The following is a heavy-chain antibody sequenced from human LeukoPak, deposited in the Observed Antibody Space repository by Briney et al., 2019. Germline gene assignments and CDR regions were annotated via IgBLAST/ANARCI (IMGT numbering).Heavy chain of an antibody. J-gene: IGHJ4*02. CDR2: INWNGGST. V-gene: IGHV3-20*04. Sequence: PGGSLRLSCAASGFTFDDYGMSWVRQAPGKGLEWVSGINWNGGSTGYADSVKGRFTISRDNAKNSLYLQMNSLRAEDTALYYCAREREDGHNYEYFDYWGQGALVTVSS. CDR1: GFTFDDYG. CDR3: AREREDGHNYEYFDY. D-gene: IGHD5-24*01.